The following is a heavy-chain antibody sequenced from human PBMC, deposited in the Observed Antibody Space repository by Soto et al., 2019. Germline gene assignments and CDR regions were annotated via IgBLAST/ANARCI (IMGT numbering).Heavy chain of an antibody. CDR2: ISDSGNT. Sequence: PSETLSLTCTVSCGSISSYYWTWIRQPPGKGLEWLGYISDSGNTNYNPSLKSRVAMPIDTSKRQLSLNLWSLTAADTAVYYCVRGNSGWSPYRSRLFHFYYMDVWGKGTTVTVSS. J-gene: IGHJ6*03. CDR3: VRGNSGWSPYRSRLFHFYYMDV. CDR1: CGSISSYY. V-gene: IGHV4-59*08. D-gene: IGHD6-19*01.